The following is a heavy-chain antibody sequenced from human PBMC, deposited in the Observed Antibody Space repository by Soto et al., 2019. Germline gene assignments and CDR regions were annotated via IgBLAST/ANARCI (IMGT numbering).Heavy chain of an antibody. V-gene: IGHV3-23*01. CDR1: GCTFSSYA. CDR2: ISGSGGST. D-gene: IGHD6-13*01. J-gene: IGHJ5*02. CDR3: ARLDGWYSSSWYGRWFDP. Sequence: PGGSLRLSCAASGCTFSSYAMSWVRQAPGKGLEWVSAISGSGGSTYYADSVKGRFTISRDNSKNTLYLQMNSLRAEDTAVYYCARLDGWYSSSWYGRWFDPWGQGTLVTVSS.